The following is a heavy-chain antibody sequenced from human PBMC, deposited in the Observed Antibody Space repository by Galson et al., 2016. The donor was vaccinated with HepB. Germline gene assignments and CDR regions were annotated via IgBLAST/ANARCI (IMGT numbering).Heavy chain of an antibody. CDR2: IWYDGSNK. J-gene: IGHJ6*02. V-gene: IGHV3-33*06. CDR1: GFTFNTSG. CDR3: AKVVGRDAYYYYGMDV. Sequence: SLRLSCAASGFTFNTSGMHWVRQAPGKGLEWVAVIWYDGSNKYYADSVKGRFTISRDNSKNTLYLQMNGLRAEDTAVYYCAKVVGRDAYYYYGMDVWGQGTTVTVSS. D-gene: IGHD2-2*01.